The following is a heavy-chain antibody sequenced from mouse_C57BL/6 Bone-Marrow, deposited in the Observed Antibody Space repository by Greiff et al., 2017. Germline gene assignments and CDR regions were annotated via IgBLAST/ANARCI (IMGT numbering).Heavy chain of an antibody. D-gene: IGHD2-1*01. CDR3: ARSYGYYGYYGSYWYFDV. CDR2: IYPRSGNT. V-gene: IGHV1-81*01. J-gene: IGHJ1*03. Sequence: VQLQQSGAELVRPGASVKLSCKASGYTFTSYGISWVKQRPGQGLEWIGMIYPRSGNTYYNEKFKGKATLTADKSSSTAYMELRSLTSEDSAVYFCARSYGYYGYYGSYWYFDVWGRGTTVTVSS. CDR1: GYTFTSYG.